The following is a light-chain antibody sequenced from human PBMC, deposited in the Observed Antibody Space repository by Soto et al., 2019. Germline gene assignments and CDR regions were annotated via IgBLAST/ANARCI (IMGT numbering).Light chain of an antibody. CDR3: QQRRNWHPYT. CDR2: DAS. V-gene: IGKV3-11*01. CDR1: QSVSSY. Sequence: EIVLTQSPATLSLSPGERATLSCRASQSVSSYLAWYQQKPGQAPRLLIYDASNRSTGIPARFSGSGSGTAFTITISSLEPEDFAVYYCQQRRNWHPYTFGQGTKLEIK. J-gene: IGKJ2*01.